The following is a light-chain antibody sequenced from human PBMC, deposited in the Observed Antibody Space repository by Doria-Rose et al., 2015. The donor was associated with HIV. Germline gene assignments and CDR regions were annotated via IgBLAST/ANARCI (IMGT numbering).Light chain of an antibody. V-gene: IGKV3-20*01. J-gene: IGKJ1*01. Sequence: EIVLTQSPGTLSLSPGERATLSFRASQSFSSTYLAWYQQKPSQAPSLLIYDGSTRATGIPDRVSASGSGTDFTLTINRLEPEDFALYYCHQYGTAWTFGQGTKVEI. CDR2: DGS. CDR1: QSFSSTY. CDR3: HQYGTAWT.